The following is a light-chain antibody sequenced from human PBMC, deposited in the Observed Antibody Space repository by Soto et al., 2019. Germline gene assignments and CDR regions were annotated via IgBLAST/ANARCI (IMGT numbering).Light chain of an antibody. Sequence: QSALTQPPSASGSPGRSVTISCTGTSSDVGGYDYVSWFQQHLGKAPKLIIYEVTKRPSGVPDRFSASKSGNTASLTASGLQAEDEADYYCSSFVAGNNYWVFGGGTKLTVL. CDR3: SSFVAGNNYWV. CDR2: EVT. J-gene: IGLJ3*02. V-gene: IGLV2-8*01. CDR1: SSDVGGYDY.